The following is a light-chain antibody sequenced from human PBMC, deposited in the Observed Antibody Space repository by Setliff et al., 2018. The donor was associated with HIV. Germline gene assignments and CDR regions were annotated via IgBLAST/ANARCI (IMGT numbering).Light chain of an antibody. CDR3: QQYYITPLT. CDR1: QSVLYSSNNKNY. CDR2: WAS. J-gene: IGKJ4*01. V-gene: IGKV4-1*01. Sequence: DIVMTQSPDSLAVSLGERATINCKSSQSVLYSSNNKNYLAWYQQKAGQPPKLLIYWASTRESGVPDRFSGSGSGTDFTLTISSLQAEDVAVYYCQQYYITPLTVGGGTKVDIK.